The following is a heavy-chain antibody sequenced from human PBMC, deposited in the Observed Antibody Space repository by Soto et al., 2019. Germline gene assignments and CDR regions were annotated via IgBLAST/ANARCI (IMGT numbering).Heavy chain of an antibody. V-gene: IGHV3-73*02. CDR2: IRSKANSYAT. D-gene: IGHD1-26*01. Sequence: EVQLVESGGGLVQPGGSLKLSCAASGFTFSGSAMHWVRQASGKGLEWVGRIRSKANSYATAYAASVKGRFTISRDDSKNTAYLQMTSLKTEDTAVYYCSRLVGATSSFDYWGQGTLVTVSS. CDR1: GFTFSGSA. J-gene: IGHJ4*02. CDR3: SRLVGATSSFDY.